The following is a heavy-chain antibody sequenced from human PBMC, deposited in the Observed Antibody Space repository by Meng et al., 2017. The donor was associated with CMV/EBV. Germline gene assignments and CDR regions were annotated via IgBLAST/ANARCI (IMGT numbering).Heavy chain of an antibody. D-gene: IGHD3-10*01. Sequence: SETLSLTCTVSGGSISSSSYYWGWIRQPPGKGLEWIGSIYYSGSTYYNPSLKSRVTISVDTSKNQFSLKLSSVTAADTAVYYCARGLTMVRGVMPDHWGQGTLVTVSS. CDR3: ARGLTMVRGVMPDH. CDR2: IYYSGST. CDR1: GGSISSSSYY. J-gene: IGHJ5*02. V-gene: IGHV4-39*07.